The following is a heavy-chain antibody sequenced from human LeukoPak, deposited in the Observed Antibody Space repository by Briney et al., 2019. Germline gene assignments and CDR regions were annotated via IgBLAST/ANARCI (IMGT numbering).Heavy chain of an antibody. D-gene: IGHD6-13*01. CDR3: AREAAMAHFDY. Sequence: SETLSLTCTVSGGSISSYYWSWIRQPPGKGLEWIGYIYYSGSTNYNPSLKSRVTISVDKSKNQFSLKLTSVTAADTAVYYCAREAAMAHFDYWGQGTLVTVSS. V-gene: IGHV4-59*12. J-gene: IGHJ4*02. CDR2: IYYSGST. CDR1: GGSISSYY.